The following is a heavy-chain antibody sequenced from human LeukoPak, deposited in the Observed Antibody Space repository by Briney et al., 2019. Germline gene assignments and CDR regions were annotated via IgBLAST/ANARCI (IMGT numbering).Heavy chain of an antibody. V-gene: IGHV4-31*03. CDR1: GGSISSGGYY. J-gene: IGHJ3*02. CDR3: ARDREYDSSGYYYRAGLFDI. CDR2: IYYSGSI. D-gene: IGHD3-22*01. Sequence: SETHSLTCTVSGGSISSGGYYWSWIHQHPGKGLEWIGYIYYSGSIYYNPSLKSRVTISVDTSKNQFSLKLSSVTAADTAVYYCARDREYDSSGYYYRAGLFDIWGQGTMVTVSS.